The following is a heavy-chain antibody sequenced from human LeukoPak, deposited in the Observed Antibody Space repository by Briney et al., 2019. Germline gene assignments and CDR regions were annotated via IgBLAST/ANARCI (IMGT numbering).Heavy chain of an antibody. Sequence: GGSLRLSCAASGFTVSNNYMTWVRQVPGKGLEWVSLIYSGGTTYYADSVKGRFTISRDNSKNTLYLQMNSLRAEDTAVYYCGSGEWPQNHWGQGTVVTVSS. J-gene: IGHJ5*02. CDR1: GFTVSNNY. V-gene: IGHV3-53*01. CDR3: GSGEWPQNH. CDR2: IYSGGTT. D-gene: IGHD3-10*01.